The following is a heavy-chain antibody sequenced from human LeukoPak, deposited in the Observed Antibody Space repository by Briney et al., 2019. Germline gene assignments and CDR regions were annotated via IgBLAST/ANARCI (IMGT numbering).Heavy chain of an antibody. D-gene: IGHD2-2*02. J-gene: IGHJ5*02. Sequence: ASVKVSCKASGGTFSSYAINWVRQATGQGLEWMGWMNPNSGNTGYAQKFQGRVTITRNTSISTAYMELSSLRSEDTAVYYCARGVRYCSSTICYSDWFDPWGQGTLVTVSS. CDR1: GGTFSSYA. CDR3: ARGVRYCSSTICYSDWFDP. V-gene: IGHV1-8*03. CDR2: MNPNSGNT.